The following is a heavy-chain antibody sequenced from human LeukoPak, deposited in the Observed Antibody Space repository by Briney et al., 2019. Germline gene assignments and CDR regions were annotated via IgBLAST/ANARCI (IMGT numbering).Heavy chain of an antibody. Sequence: PSETLSLTCTVSGGSINSHYWSWIRQPPGKGLEWIGYFYSGSTNYNPSLKSRVTISVDTSKNQFSLKLSSVTAADTAVYYCASLSYGSGSYRFDYWGQGTLVTVSS. CDR3: ASLSYGSGSYRFDY. V-gene: IGHV4-59*11. D-gene: IGHD3-10*01. CDR1: GGSINSHY. CDR2: FYSGST. J-gene: IGHJ4*02.